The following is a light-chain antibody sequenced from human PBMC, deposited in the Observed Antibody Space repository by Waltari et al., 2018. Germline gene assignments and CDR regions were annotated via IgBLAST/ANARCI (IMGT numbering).Light chain of an antibody. V-gene: IGLV1-47*01. J-gene: IGLJ3*02. CDR1: CSTRRSNS. Sequence: HSVLTQPPAASGTPGPRATISCHGSCSTRRSNSVSCYQQLPGTATNLLLYGNNPRPSGVPDRFSGSKSGTSASLAISGLRSDDEADYYCATWDDSLGGLWVFGGGTKLTVL. CDR3: ATWDDSLGGLWV. CDR2: GNN.